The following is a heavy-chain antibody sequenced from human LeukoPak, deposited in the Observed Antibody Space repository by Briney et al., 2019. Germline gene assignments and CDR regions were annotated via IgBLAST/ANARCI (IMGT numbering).Heavy chain of an antibody. CDR3: ARGGPHDPHDY. D-gene: IGHD3-16*01. Sequence: GGSLRLSCAASGFTFSSYSMNWVRQAPGKGLEWVSSISSSSYIYYADSVKGRFTISRDNAENSLYLQMNSLRAEDTAVYYCARGGPHDPHDYWGQGTLVTVSS. CDR2: ISSSSYI. J-gene: IGHJ4*02. CDR1: GFTFSSYS. V-gene: IGHV3-21*01.